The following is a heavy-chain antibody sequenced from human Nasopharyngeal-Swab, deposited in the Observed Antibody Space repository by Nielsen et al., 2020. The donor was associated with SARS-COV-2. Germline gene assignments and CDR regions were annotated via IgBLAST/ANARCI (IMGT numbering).Heavy chain of an antibody. J-gene: IGHJ6*02. Sequence: SETLSLTCAVYGGSFSGYYWSWIRQPPGKGLEWIGEINHSGSTNYNPSLKSRVTTSVDTSKNQFSLKLSSVTAADTAVYYCARGGSSSWYGYYYYGMDVWGQGTTVTVSS. V-gene: IGHV4-34*01. CDR2: INHSGST. CDR3: ARGGSSSWYGYYYYGMDV. CDR1: GGSFSGYY. D-gene: IGHD6-13*01.